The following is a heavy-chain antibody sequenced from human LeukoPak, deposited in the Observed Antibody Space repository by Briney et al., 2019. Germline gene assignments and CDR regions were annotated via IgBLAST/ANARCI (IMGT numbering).Heavy chain of an antibody. J-gene: IGHJ4*02. Sequence: GGSLRLSCAASGFTFSSYVMSWVRQAPGKGLEWVSAISGSGGSTYYADAVKGRFTISRDNSKNTLYLQMNSLRAEDTAVYYCAGRAGAYSHPYDYWGQGTLVTVSS. D-gene: IGHD4/OR15-4a*01. V-gene: IGHV3-23*01. CDR3: AGRAGAYSHPYDY. CDR2: ISGSGGST. CDR1: GFTFSSYV.